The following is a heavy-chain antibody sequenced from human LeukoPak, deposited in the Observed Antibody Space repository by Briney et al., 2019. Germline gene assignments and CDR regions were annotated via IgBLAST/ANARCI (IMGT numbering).Heavy chain of an antibody. CDR1: GGSISSYY. V-gene: IGHV4-59*01. CDR3: ARDGGGYCSGGSCYRYYGMDV. J-gene: IGHJ6*02. Sequence: NPSETLSLTCTVSGGSISSYYWSWIRQPPGKGLGWIGYIYYSGSTNYNPSLKSRVTISVDTSKNQFSLKLNSVTAADTAVYYCARDGGGYCSGGSCYRYYGMDVWGQGTTVTVSS. CDR2: IYYSGST. D-gene: IGHD2-15*01.